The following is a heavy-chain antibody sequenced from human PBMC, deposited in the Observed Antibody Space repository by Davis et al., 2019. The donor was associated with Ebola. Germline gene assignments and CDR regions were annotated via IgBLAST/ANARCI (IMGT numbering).Heavy chain of an antibody. Sequence: MPSETLSLTCTVSGGSISSSSYYWGWIRQPPGKGLEWIGYIYYSGSTNYNPSLKSRVTISVETSKNQFSLKLSSVTAADTAVYYCARHNYYYDSSGYYQRGDWFDPWGQGTLVTVSS. CDR3: ARHNYYYDSSGYYQRGDWFDP. CDR2: IYYSGST. CDR1: GGSISSSSYY. J-gene: IGHJ5*02. V-gene: IGHV4-61*05. D-gene: IGHD3-22*01.